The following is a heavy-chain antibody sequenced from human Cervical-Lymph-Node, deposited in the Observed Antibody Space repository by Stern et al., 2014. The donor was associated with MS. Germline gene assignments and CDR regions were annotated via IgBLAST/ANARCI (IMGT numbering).Heavy chain of an antibody. V-gene: IGHV3-15*01. J-gene: IGHJ5*02. CDR3: ATVGP. CDR2: IKSQTDGGTT. CDR1: GFTFSNAW. Sequence: EVQLVESGGGLVKPGGSLRISWAASGFTFSNAWMTWVRQAPGKGLEWVGRIKSQTDGGTTDYAAPVKGRFIISRDDSKNTLYLQMNSLKTEDTAVYYCATVGPWGQGALVIVSS.